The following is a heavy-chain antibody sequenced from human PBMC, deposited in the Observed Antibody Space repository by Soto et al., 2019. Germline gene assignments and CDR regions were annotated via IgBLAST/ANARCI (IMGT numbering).Heavy chain of an antibody. D-gene: IGHD4-4*01. J-gene: IGHJ4*02. CDR1: GFSFSSYA. V-gene: IGHV3-23*01. CDR3: AKGSIEYSASVDN. Sequence: DVQLPESGGGLVQPGGSLRLSCAASGFSFSSYAMVWVRQAPGKGLEWVSVISARGGSSYFADSVKGRFTISRDNSKNVLSLEMNSLRAEDTAIYFCAKGSIEYSASVDNWGQGTLVLVSS. CDR2: ISARGGSS.